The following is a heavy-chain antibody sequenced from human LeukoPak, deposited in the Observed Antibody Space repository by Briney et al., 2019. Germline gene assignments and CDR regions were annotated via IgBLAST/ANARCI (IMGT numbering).Heavy chain of an antibody. CDR3: ARRNRAAAGVDY. V-gene: IGHV4-39*01. CDR1: RGSINSTSYY. D-gene: IGHD6-13*01. J-gene: IGHJ4*02. Sequence: SETLSLTCTASRGSINSTSYYWDWIRQPPGKGLDWIGSFYYSGSTYYNPSLKSRVTISVDTSKNQFSLKLSSVTAADTAVYYCARRNRAAAGVDYWGQGTLVTVSS. CDR2: FYYSGST.